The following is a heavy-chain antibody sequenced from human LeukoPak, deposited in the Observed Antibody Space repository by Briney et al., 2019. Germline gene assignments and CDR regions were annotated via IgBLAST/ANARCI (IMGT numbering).Heavy chain of an antibody. CDR1: GFTFSSYA. CDR3: AKLPWRVVVAATPNWFDP. J-gene: IGHJ5*02. Sequence: PGGSLRLSCAASGFTFSSYAMSWVRQAPGKGLEWVSVISGSGGSTYYADSVKGRFTISRDNSKNTLYLQVNSLRAEDTAVYYCAKLPWRVVVAATPNWFDPWGQGTLVTVSS. D-gene: IGHD2-15*01. CDR2: ISGSGGST. V-gene: IGHV3-23*01.